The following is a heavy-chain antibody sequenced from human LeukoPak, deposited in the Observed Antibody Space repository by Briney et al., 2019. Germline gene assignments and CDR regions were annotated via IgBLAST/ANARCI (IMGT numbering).Heavy chain of an antibody. CDR1: GYTFTGYF. V-gene: IGHV1-2*02. CDR3: ARVDASSLAVHY. CDR2: INPNSGGT. D-gene: IGHD6-19*01. J-gene: IGHJ4*02. Sequence: ASVKVSCKTSGYTFTGYFLNWVRQAPGQGLEWMGRINPNSGGTNCGQKFQDRVTLTRDTSIATAYMELTGLTSDDTAVHYCARVDASSLAVHYWGQGTLVTVSS.